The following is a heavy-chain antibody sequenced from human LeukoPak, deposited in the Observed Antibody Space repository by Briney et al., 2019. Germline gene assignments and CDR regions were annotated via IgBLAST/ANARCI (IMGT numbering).Heavy chain of an antibody. CDR1: GGSISSGGYY. Sequence: SETLSLTCTVSGGSISSGGYYWSWIRQHPGKGLEWIGYIYYSGSTYYNPSLKSRVTISVDTSKNQFSLKLSSVTAADTAVYYCARDNRNYYDSSGTRRDYYYGMDVWGQGTTVTVSS. CDR2: IYYSGST. D-gene: IGHD3-22*01. V-gene: IGHV4-31*03. J-gene: IGHJ6*02. CDR3: ARDNRNYYDSSGTRRDYYYGMDV.